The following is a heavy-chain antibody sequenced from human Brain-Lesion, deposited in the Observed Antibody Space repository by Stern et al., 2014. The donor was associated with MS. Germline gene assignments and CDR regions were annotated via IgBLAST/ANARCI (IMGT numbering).Heavy chain of an antibody. Sequence: QLVESGADVNKPGSSVKVSCQASGNTFTNRYLHWVRQAPGQGLEWVGWITPFAGNTNYAQNFQDRVTITMDRSMITAYMDLSSLRSDDTAIYFCAEGGSYGFVYWGQGTLVTVSS. D-gene: IGHD4-17*01. CDR2: ITPFAGNT. CDR1: GNTFTNRY. CDR3: AEGGSYGFVY. J-gene: IGHJ4*02. V-gene: IGHV1-45*02.